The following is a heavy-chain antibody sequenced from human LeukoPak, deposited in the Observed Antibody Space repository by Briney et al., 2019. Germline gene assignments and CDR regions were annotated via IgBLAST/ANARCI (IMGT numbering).Heavy chain of an antibody. V-gene: IGHV4-59*08. J-gene: IGHJ5*02. CDR3: ARFRSGLGYWFDP. Sequence: PSETLSLTCTVSGGSISSYYWSWIRQPPGKGLEWIGYIYYSGCTNYNPSLKSRVTISVDTSKNQFSLKLSSVTAADTAVYYCARFRSGLGYWFDPWGQGTLVTVSS. CDR1: GGSISSYY. D-gene: IGHD3-3*01. CDR2: IYYSGCT.